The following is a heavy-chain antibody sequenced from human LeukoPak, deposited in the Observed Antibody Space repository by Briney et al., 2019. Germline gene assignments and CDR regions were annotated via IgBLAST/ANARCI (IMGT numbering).Heavy chain of an antibody. J-gene: IGHJ5*02. D-gene: IGHD3-10*01. CDR2: MNPNNGNT. CDR3: VRDGEGVAISVNYWFDP. CDR1: GFTFTSYD. V-gene: IGHV1-8*01. Sequence: ASVTVFCKASGFTFTSYDINWVRQASGQGLEWMGWMNPNNGNTGYAQKFQGRVIMTRDTSISTAYMELRDLRSEDTAVYYCVRDGEGVAISVNYWFDPWGQGTLVTVSS.